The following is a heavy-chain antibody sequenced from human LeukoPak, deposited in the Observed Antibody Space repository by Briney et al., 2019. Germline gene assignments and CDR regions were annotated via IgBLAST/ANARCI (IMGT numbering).Heavy chain of an antibody. J-gene: IGHJ4*02. CDR3: ATYISSWYFDY. CDR1: GGSISSYY. V-gene: IGHV4-59*01. CDR2: IYYSGST. D-gene: IGHD6-13*01. Sequence: KPSETLSLTCTVSGGSISSYYWSWIRQPPGKGLEWIGYIYYSGSTNYNPSLKSRVTISVDTSKNQFSLKLSSVTAADTAVYYCATYISSWYFDYWGQGTLVTVSS.